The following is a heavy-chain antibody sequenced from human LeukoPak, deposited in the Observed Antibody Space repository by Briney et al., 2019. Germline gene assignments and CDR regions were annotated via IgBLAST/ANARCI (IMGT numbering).Heavy chain of an antibody. Sequence: PGGSLRLSCAGSGFTFNTYAVHWVRQAPGKGLEWVAVISYDGSKKLYADSVRGRFTISRDNSKNTLYLQMKTLRPEETAVYYCTKMSGYYVSDYWGQGTLVTVSS. J-gene: IGHJ4*02. V-gene: IGHV3-30*04. CDR2: ISYDGSKK. D-gene: IGHD3-3*01. CDR1: GFTFNTYA. CDR3: TKMSGYYVSDY.